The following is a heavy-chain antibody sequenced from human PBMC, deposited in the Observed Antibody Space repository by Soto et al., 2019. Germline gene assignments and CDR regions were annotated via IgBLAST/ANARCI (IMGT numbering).Heavy chain of an antibody. CDR3: ARETPLGFLDPAPYYYYGMDV. J-gene: IGHJ6*02. V-gene: IGHV3-33*01. D-gene: IGHD3-3*01. CDR1: GFTFSSYG. Sequence: PGGSLRLSCAASGFTFSSYGMHWVRQAPGKGLEWVAVIWYDGSNKYCADSVKGRFTISRDNSKNTLYLQMNSLRAEDTAVYYCARETPLGFLDPAPYYYYGMDVWGQGTTVTVSS. CDR2: IWYDGSNK.